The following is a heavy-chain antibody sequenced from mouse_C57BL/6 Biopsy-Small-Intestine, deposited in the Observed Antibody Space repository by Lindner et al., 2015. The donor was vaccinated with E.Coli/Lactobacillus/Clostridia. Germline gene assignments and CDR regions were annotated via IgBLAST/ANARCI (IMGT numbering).Heavy chain of an antibody. CDR1: GYSFTGYY. CDR3: ARRGGSSFDRRMDY. Sequence: VQLQESGPELVKPGASVKISCKASGYSFTGYYMNWVKQSPEKSLEWIGVINPNYGTTSYNQKFKGKATLTVDQSSSTAYMQLNSLTSEDSAVYYCARRGGSSFDRRMDYWGQGTSVTVSS. J-gene: IGHJ4*01. V-gene: IGHV1-39*01. D-gene: IGHD1-1*01. CDR2: INPNYGTT.